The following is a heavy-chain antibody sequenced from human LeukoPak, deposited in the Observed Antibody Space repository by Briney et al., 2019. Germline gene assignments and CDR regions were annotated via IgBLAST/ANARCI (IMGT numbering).Heavy chain of an antibody. Sequence: ASVKVSCKASGYTFTSYGISWVRQAPGQGLEWMGWISAYNGNTNYAQKLQGRVTMTTDTSTSTAYMELRSLRSEDTAVYYCARAAEMRQYYYDNRVPIDFDYWGQGTLVTVSS. CDR2: ISAYNGNT. D-gene: IGHD3-22*01. CDR3: ARAAEMRQYYYDNRVPIDFDY. J-gene: IGHJ4*02. CDR1: GYTFTSYG. V-gene: IGHV1-18*01.